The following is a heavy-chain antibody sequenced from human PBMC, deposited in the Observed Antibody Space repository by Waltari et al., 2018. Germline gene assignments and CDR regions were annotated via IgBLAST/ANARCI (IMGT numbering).Heavy chain of an antibody. CDR2: IYHSRST. CDR3: ARTGYCSGGSCVYYYYGMDV. V-gene: IGHV4-4*02. CDR1: GGSIRSSNW. D-gene: IGHD2-15*01. Sequence: QVQLQESGPGLVKPSGTLSLTCAVSGGSIRSSNWWSWVRQPPGTGLEWIGQIYHSRSTNHNPSLKSRVTISVDKSKNQFSLKLSSVTAADTAVYYCARTGYCSGGSCVYYYYGMDVWGQGTTVTVSS. J-gene: IGHJ6*02.